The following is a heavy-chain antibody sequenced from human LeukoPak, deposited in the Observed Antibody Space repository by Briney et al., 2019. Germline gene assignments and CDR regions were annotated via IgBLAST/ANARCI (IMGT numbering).Heavy chain of an antibody. CDR3: ARDVYGGTFEY. D-gene: IGHD5/OR15-5a*01. CDR2: IKQDGSEE. Sequence: GGSLRLSCAASGFTFSGYWMTWLRQAPGKGLEWVANIKQDGSEEYYVDSEKGRFTISRDNAKNSLYLQMNSLRAEDTAVYYCARDVYGGTFEYWGQGTLVTVSS. J-gene: IGHJ4*02. CDR1: GFTFSGYW. V-gene: IGHV3-7*01.